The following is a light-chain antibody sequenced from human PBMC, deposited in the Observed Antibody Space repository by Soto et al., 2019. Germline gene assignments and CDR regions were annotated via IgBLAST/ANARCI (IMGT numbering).Light chain of an antibody. Sequence: QLVLTQPASVSGSPGQSITISCTGTSSDVGSYNLVSWYQQHPGKAPKLMIYEGSKRPSGVSNRFSGSKSGNTASLTISGPQAEDEADYYCCSYAGSSTLYVFGTGTKLTVL. V-gene: IGLV2-23*01. J-gene: IGLJ1*01. CDR1: SSDVGSYNL. CDR3: CSYAGSSTLYV. CDR2: EGS.